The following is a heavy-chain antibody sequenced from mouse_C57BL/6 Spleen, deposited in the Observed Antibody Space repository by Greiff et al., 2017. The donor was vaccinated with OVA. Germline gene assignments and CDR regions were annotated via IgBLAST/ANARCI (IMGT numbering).Heavy chain of an antibody. Sequence: VQLQQSGPELVKPGASVKISCKASGYSFTGYYMNWVKQSPEKSLEWIGEINPSTGGTTSNQKFKAKATLTVDKSSSTAYMQLKSLTSEDAAVYYCARYRDDWYFEVWGTGTTVTVSS. D-gene: IGHD2-3*01. CDR1: GYSFTGYY. CDR2: INPSTGGT. CDR3: ARYRDDWYFEV. J-gene: IGHJ1*03. V-gene: IGHV1-42*01.